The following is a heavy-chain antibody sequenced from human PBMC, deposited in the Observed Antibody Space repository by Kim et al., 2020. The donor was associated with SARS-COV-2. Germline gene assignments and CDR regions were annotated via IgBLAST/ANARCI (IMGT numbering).Heavy chain of an antibody. J-gene: IGHJ3*02. V-gene: IGHV3-7*03. D-gene: IGHD4-4*01. CDR1: GLALSSYG. Sequence: LSCAASGLALSSYGMSWVRQAPGKGLEWVANIKQDGSEKYYVDSVKGRFTISRDNAKNSLYLQMNSLRAEDTAVYYCARISNYVGFDAFDNW. CDR2: IKQDGSEK. CDR3: ARISNYVGFDAFDN.